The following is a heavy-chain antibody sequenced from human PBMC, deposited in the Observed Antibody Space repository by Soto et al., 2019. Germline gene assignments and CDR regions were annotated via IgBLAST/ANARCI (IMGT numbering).Heavy chain of an antibody. Sequence: QVRLVQSGAEVKKPGASVKVSCKTYGYDFTNYGINWVRQAPGQGLEWMGWISAYNGNIVYAQNFRGRATLTTDTSTGSAYMELRSLRSDDTAVYYCARGHDMLTGWNLNFWGQGTLVTVSS. V-gene: IGHV1-18*01. CDR2: ISAYNGNI. J-gene: IGHJ4*02. CDR3: ARGHDMLTGWNLNF. D-gene: IGHD3-9*01. CDR1: GYDFTNYG.